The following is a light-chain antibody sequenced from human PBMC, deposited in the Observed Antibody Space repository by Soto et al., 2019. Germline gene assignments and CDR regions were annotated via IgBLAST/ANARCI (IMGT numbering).Light chain of an antibody. V-gene: IGKV3-11*01. Sequence: EIVLTQSPATLSLSPGERATLSSRASQSVNKYLAWYQQKPGQAPRLLIYDASTRATGIPARFSGSGSGTDFTLTISSLEPEDFAVYYCQQRSKWPPWTFGQGTNVDIK. CDR1: QSVNKY. CDR3: QQRSKWPPWT. CDR2: DAS. J-gene: IGKJ1*01.